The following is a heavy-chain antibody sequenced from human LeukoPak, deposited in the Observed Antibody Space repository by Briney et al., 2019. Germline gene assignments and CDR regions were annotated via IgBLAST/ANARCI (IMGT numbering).Heavy chain of an antibody. J-gene: IGHJ4*02. D-gene: IGHD4-23*01. CDR3: ATTGGNSGY. CDR2: ISWNSGSI. CDR1: GFTFDDYA. Sequence: GRSLRLSCAASGFTFDDYAMHWVRQAPGKGLEWVSGISWNSGSIGYADSVKGRFTISRDNAKNSLYLQMNSLTAEDTALYYCATTGGNSGYWGQGTLVTVSS. V-gene: IGHV3-9*01.